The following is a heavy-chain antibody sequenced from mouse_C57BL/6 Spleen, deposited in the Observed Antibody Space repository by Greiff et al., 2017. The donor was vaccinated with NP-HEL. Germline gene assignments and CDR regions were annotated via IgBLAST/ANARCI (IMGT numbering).Heavy chain of an antibody. J-gene: IGHJ4*01. CDR1: GFSLTSYG. Sequence: QVQLKESGPGLVAPSQSLSITCTVSGFSLTSYGVHWVRQPPGKGLEWLVVIWSDGSTTYNSALKSRLSISKDNSKSQVFLKMNSLQTADTAMYYCARSLYYYGSRYAMDYWGQGTSVTVSS. CDR3: ARSLYYYGSRYAMDY. D-gene: IGHD1-1*01. CDR2: IWSDGST. V-gene: IGHV2-6*03.